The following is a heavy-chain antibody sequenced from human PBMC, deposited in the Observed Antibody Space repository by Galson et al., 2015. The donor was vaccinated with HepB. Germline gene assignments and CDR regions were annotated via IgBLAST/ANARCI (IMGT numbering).Heavy chain of an antibody. CDR3: EKVGTYSSPTLNWFDP. V-gene: IGHV3-23*01. CDR1: GFTFSSYA. CDR2: ISGSGGST. D-gene: IGHD6-13*01. Sequence: SLRLSCAASGFTFSSYAMSWVRQAPGKGLEWVSAISGSGGSTYYADSVKGRFTISRDNSKNTLYLQMNSLRAEDTAVYYCEKVGTYSSPTLNWFDPWGQGTLVTVSS. J-gene: IGHJ5*02.